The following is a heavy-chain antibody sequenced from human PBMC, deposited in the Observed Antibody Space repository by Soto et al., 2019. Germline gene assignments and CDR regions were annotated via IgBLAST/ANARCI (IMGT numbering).Heavy chain of an antibody. Sequence: QVQLVQSGAEVKKPGASVKVSCKASGYTFTSYYMHWVRQAPGQGLEWMGIINPSGGSTSYAQKLQGRVTMTRDTSTSTVYMELSSLRSEDTAVYYCARGGITIFGVVILDDAFDIWGQGTMVTVSS. J-gene: IGHJ3*02. CDR3: ARGGITIFGVVILDDAFDI. D-gene: IGHD3-3*01. V-gene: IGHV1-46*01. CDR2: INPSGGST. CDR1: GYTFTSYY.